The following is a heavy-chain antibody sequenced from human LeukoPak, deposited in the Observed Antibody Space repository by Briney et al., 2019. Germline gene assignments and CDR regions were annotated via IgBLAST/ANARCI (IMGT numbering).Heavy chain of an antibody. CDR3: ARRGKYSSSAGMLKY. D-gene: IGHD6-6*01. V-gene: IGHV3-48*01. CDR1: GFTFSSYS. CDR2: ISSSSSTI. Sequence: QPGGSLRLSCAASGFTFSSYSMNWVRQAPGKGLEWVSYISSSSSTIYYADSVKGRFTISRDNAKNSLYLQMNSLRAEDTAVYYCARRGKYSSSAGMLKYWGQGTLVTVSS. J-gene: IGHJ4*02.